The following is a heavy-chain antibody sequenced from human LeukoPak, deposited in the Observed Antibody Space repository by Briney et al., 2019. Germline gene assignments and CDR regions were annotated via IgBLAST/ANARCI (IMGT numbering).Heavy chain of an antibody. J-gene: IGHJ4*02. CDR3: AKDWPGSGYSYFDY. CDR1: GFSFSKYG. D-gene: IGHD3-22*01. Sequence: PGGSLRLSCTASGFSFSKYGMSWVRQAPGKGLEWLAGISGGGGTTFYADSVKGRLAISRDNAKSTLYLQINNLRAEDAAVYYCAKDWPGSGYSYFDYWGQGTQVAVSS. CDR2: ISGGGGTT. V-gene: IGHV3-23*01.